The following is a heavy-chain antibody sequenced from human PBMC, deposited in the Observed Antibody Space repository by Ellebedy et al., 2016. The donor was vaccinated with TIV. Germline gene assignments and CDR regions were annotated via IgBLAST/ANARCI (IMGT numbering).Heavy chain of an antibody. Sequence: MPGGSLRLSCAVSGGFISSSNWWPWVRQAPGRGLEWIGEVYHSGSTYYNPSLESRVTMSVDKSKNQFSLKLSSVTAADTAVYYCARDRDVTSRGIIDSWGQGILVTVSS. J-gene: IGHJ4*02. V-gene: IGHV4-4*02. CDR3: ARDRDVTSRGIIDS. CDR1: GGFISSSNW. CDR2: VYHSGST. D-gene: IGHD3-10*01.